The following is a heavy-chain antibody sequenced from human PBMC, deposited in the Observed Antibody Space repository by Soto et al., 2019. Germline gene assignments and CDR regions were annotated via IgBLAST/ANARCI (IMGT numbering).Heavy chain of an antibody. CDR2: ISHDGINK. J-gene: IGHJ5*02. Sequence: QVRLVESGGGVVQPGRSLRLSCTASGFSFSSYAMYWFRQPPGKGLEWVAVISHDGINKHYADSVKGRVTVSRDNSNHSLDLQLNSLRGEDTAMYYCARHMYSSDYFVKWFEPCRQGNLVTVSS. V-gene: IGHV3-30-3*01. CDR3: ARHMYSSDYFVKWFEP. D-gene: IGHD6-19*01. CDR1: GFSFSSYA.